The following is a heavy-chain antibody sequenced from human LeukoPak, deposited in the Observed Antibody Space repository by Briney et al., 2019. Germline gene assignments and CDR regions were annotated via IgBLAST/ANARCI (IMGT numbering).Heavy chain of an antibody. J-gene: IGHJ4*02. V-gene: IGHV3-48*03. CDR1: GFTFSSYE. CDR3: ARERYSGSYYIPDY. D-gene: IGHD1-26*01. CDR2: ISTTGSSI. Sequence: GGSLRLSCAASGFTFSSYEMNWVRQAPGKGLEWVSYISTTGSSIYYADSVKGRFTISRDNAKNSLYLQMNSLRAEDTAVYYCARERYSGSYYIPDYWGRGTLVTVSS.